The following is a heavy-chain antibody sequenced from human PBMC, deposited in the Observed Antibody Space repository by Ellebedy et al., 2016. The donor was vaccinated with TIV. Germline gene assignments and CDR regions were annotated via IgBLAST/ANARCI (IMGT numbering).Heavy chain of an antibody. V-gene: IGHV3-23*01. D-gene: IGHD3-10*01. J-gene: IGHJ4*02. CDR3: AKNAYGSGSHFYFDY. Sequence: GESLKISXAASGFIFDDYDMSWVRQAPGKGLEWVSVISGNGYSIYYADSVKGRFTISRDDSKNTLFLQMNSLRAEDTAVYYCAKNAYGSGSHFYFDYWGQGSLVTVSS. CDR2: ISGNGYSI. CDR1: GFIFDDYD.